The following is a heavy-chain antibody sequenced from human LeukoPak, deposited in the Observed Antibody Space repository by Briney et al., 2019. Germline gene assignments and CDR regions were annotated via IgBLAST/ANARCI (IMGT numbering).Heavy chain of an antibody. D-gene: IGHD7-27*01. CDR3: ARHSWGLYSYFDY. Sequence: AETLSLTCNVCGGSIRSCYWRWMRQPPGKGLEWIGYIYTSGSTNYNHSLKSRVTISVDTSKNHFSLKLSSVTAADTAVYYCARHSWGLYSYFDYWGQGTLVTVSS. V-gene: IGHV4-4*09. J-gene: IGHJ4*02. CDR2: IYTSGST. CDR1: GGSIRSCY.